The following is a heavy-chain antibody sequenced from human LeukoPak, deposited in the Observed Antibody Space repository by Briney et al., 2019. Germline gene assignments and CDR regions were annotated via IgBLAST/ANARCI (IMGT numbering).Heavy chain of an antibody. Sequence: PGGSLRLSCAASGFTFSSYAMSWVRQAPGKGLEWVSAISGSGGSTYYADSVKGRFTISRDNSENTLYLQMNSLRAEDTAVYYCAKAPYSSSWYWFDPWGQGTLVTVSS. D-gene: IGHD6-13*01. CDR1: GFTFSSYA. J-gene: IGHJ5*02. V-gene: IGHV3-23*01. CDR3: AKAPYSSSWYWFDP. CDR2: ISGSGGST.